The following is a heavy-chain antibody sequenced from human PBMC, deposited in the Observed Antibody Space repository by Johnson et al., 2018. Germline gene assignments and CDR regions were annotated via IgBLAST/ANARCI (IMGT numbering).Heavy chain of an antibody. J-gene: IGHJ6*03. CDR1: GFTVSSNY. D-gene: IGHD1-26*01. CDR3: ARNIVGATTRYYYYYYMDV. V-gene: IGHV3-66*02. CDR2: IYSGGST. Sequence: VQLVQSGGGVVQPGGSLRLSCAASGFTVSSNYMSWVRQAPVKGLAWGSVIYSGGSTYYADSVQGRFTISRDNSKNTLYLQMNSLRAEDTAVYYCARNIVGATTRYYYYYYMDVWGKGTTVTVSS.